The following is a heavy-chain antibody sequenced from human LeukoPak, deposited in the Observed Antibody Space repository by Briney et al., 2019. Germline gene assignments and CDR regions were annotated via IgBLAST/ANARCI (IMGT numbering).Heavy chain of an antibody. CDR3: AKDATTVTTFYFDY. V-gene: IGHV3-30*02. D-gene: IGHD4-17*01. CDR2: IWYDGSNK. J-gene: IGHJ4*02. CDR1: GFSFSGHG. Sequence: GGSLRLSCAASGFSFSGHGMHWVRQSAGKGLEWVAVIWYDGSNKYYADSVKGRFTISRDNSKNTLSLQMNSLRAEDTAVYYCAKDATTVTTFYFDYWGQGTLVTVSS.